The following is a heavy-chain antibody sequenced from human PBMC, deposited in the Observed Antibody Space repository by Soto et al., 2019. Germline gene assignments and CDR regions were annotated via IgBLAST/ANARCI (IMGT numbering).Heavy chain of an antibody. V-gene: IGHV4-59*02. CDR1: GGSVTSYQ. D-gene: IGHD2-8*01. J-gene: IGHJ5*02. CDR3: ARDMHAGFTHHFDP. Sequence: PSQTRSLACFVSGGSVTSYQWSWLRQWPGKGLGWIAYTSYTGNTNYNRSLQSRVTISCDTSKNQLSLKLTSMTAADTAIYYCARDMHAGFTHHFDPWDQWTLVTVS. CDR2: TSYTGNT.